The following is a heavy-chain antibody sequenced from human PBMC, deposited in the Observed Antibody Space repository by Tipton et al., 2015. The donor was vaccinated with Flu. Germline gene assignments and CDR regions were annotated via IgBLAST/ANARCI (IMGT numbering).Heavy chain of an antibody. CDR3: ARARGYCSGGHCYSYYFDY. CDR2: ISYSGNT. J-gene: IGHJ4*02. CDR1: GASINNYY. D-gene: IGHD2-15*01. V-gene: IGHV4-31*01. Sequence: GASINNYYWSWIRQHPGKDLEWIGFISYSGNTYYNPSLKGLGTISVDTSKNQFSLKLSSVTAADTAVYYCARARGYCSGGHCYSYYFDYWGQGTLVTVSS.